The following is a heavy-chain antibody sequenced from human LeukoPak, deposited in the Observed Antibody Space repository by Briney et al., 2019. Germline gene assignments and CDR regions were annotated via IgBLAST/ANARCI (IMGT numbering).Heavy chain of an antibody. Sequence: GGSLRLSCAASGFSLSSYWMSWVRQAPGKGLEWVANIKEDGSEKYYVDCVKGRFTISRDNAKNSLYLQTNSLRAEDTAVYYCARRALRYCSSTSCPAQYYGVDVWGKGTTVTVSS. J-gene: IGHJ6*04. CDR3: ARRALRYCSSTSCPAQYYGVDV. CDR1: GFSLSSYW. CDR2: IKEDGSEK. D-gene: IGHD2-2*01. V-gene: IGHV3-7*03.